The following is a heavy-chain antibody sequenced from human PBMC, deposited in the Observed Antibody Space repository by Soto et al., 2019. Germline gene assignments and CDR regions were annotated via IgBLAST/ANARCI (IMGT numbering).Heavy chain of an antibody. J-gene: IGHJ6*02. Sequence: QVQLVQSGXXVKKPXXSXXVSCKASGYTFTSYAMHWVRQAPGQRLEWMGWINAGNGNTKYSQKFQGRVTITRDTSASTAYMELSSLRSEDTAVYYCARTVGYYYGMDVWGQGTTVTVSS. CDR3: ARTVGYYYGMDV. CDR1: GYTFTSYA. CDR2: INAGNGNT. V-gene: IGHV1-3*01. D-gene: IGHD4-17*01.